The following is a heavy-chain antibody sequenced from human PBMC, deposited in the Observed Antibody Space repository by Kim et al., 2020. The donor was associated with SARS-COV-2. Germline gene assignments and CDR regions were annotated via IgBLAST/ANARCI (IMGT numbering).Heavy chain of an antibody. Sequence: GESLKISCKGSGYSFTSYWIGWVRQMPGKGLEWMGIIYPGDSDTRYSPSFQGQVTISADKSISTAYLQWSSLKASDTAMYYCARHLRGYSYGRSHYYDSSGYYPWGQGTLVTVSS. CDR2: IYPGDSDT. CDR3: ARHLRGYSYGRSHYYDSSGYYP. V-gene: IGHV5-51*01. D-gene: IGHD3-22*01. CDR1: GYSFTSYW. J-gene: IGHJ5*02.